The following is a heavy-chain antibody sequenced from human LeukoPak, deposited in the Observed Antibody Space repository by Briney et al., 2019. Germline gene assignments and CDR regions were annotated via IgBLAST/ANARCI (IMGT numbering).Heavy chain of an antibody. J-gene: IGHJ4*02. V-gene: IGHV1-18*01. CDR1: GYTFTSYG. D-gene: IGHD3-10*01. CDR3: ARDQITMVRGAQDY. Sequence: ASVKVSCKASGYTFTSYGISWVRQAPGQGLEWMGWISAYNGYTNYAQKLQGRVTMTTDTSTSTAYMELRSLRSDDTAVYYCARDQITMVRGAQDYWGQGTLVTVSS. CDR2: ISAYNGYT.